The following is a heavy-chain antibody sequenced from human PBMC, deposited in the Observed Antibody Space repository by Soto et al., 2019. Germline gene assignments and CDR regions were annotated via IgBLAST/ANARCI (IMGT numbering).Heavy chain of an antibody. CDR1: GGYISSYY. CDR3: ARQAYSGSYSRGGFDY. V-gene: IGHV4-59*08. CDR2: IYYSGST. J-gene: IGHJ4*02. D-gene: IGHD1-26*01. Sequence: QVQLQESGPGLVKPSETLSLTCTVSGGYISSYYWSWIRQPPGKGLEWIGYIYYSGSTNYNPSLKSRVTISVDTSKNHFSLKLSSVTAADTAVYYCARQAYSGSYSRGGFDYWGQGTLVTVSS.